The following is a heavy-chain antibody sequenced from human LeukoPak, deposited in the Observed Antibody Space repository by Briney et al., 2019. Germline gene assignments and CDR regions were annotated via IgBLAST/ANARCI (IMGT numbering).Heavy chain of an antibody. D-gene: IGHD3-10*01. J-gene: IGHJ4*02. CDR1: GFTFSSYS. V-gene: IGHV3-21*01. CDR2: ISTSSSYI. CDR3: ATDSYVSGSYYRLFY. Sequence: PGGSLRLSCAASGFTFSSYSMNWVRQAPGKGLEWVSSISTSSSYIYYADSVKGRFTISRDNAKNSLYVQMDSLRAEDTAIYYCATDSYVSGSYYRLFYWGQGTLVTVSS.